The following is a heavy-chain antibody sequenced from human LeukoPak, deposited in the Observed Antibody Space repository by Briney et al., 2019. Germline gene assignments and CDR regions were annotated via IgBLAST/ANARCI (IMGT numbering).Heavy chain of an antibody. CDR1: GGSISSGNYY. D-gene: IGHD5-18*01. CDR3: ARSYGYGTNFDY. J-gene: IGHJ4*02. Sequence: SQTLSLTCTVSGGSISSGNYYWSWIRQHPGKGLEWIGYIYYRGSTYYHPSLKSRVTISVDTSKNQFSLKLSSVTAADTAVYYCARSYGYGTNFDYWGQGTLVTVSS. CDR2: IYYRGST. V-gene: IGHV4-31*03.